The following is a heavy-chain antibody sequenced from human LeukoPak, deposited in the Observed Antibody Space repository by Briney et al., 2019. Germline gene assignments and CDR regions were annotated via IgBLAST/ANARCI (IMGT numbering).Heavy chain of an antibody. J-gene: IGHJ4*02. D-gene: IGHD1-1*01. CDR2: SRNKASSYTT. CDR3: ASSRANWNDLVY. CDR1: GLTFSDHF. Sequence: QPGGSLRLSCAVSGLTFSDHFMDWVRQAPGKGLEWVGRSRNKASSYTTAYAASVQGRFTISRDGSENSLYLQMNSLKSEDTAVYYCASSRANWNDLVYWGQGTLVTVSS. V-gene: IGHV3-72*01.